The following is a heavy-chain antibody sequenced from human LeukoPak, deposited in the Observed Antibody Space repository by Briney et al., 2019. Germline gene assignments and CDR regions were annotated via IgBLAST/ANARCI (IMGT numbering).Heavy chain of an antibody. Sequence: PSETLSLTCTVSGGFISSSSYYWGWIRQPPGKGLEWIGSIYYSGSTYYNPSLKSRVTISVDTSKNQFSLKLSSVTAADTAVYYCARDRYSSRFDPWGQGTLVTVSS. V-gene: IGHV4-39*07. J-gene: IGHJ5*02. CDR2: IYYSGST. D-gene: IGHD5-12*01. CDR1: GGFISSSSYY. CDR3: ARDRYSSRFDP.